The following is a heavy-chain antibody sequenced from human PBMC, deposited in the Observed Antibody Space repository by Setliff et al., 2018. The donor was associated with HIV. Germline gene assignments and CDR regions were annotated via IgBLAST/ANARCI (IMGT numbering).Heavy chain of an antibody. J-gene: IGHJ4*02. D-gene: IGHD7-27*01. Sequence: SETLPLTCTVSGGSLSSSNYYCGWIRQPPGKGLEWIGSIYYSGNTYYNPSLKSRVTISGDTSKKQFSLKLRAVTAADSAVYYCARQGRPGDFDSWGQGTLVTVSS. V-gene: IGHV4-39*01. CDR3: ARQGRPGDFDS. CDR2: IYYSGNT. CDR1: GGSLSSSNYY.